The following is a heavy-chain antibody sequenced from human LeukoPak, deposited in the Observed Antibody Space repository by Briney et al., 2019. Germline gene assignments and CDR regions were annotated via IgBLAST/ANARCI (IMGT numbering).Heavy chain of an antibody. CDR1: GFTFSSYA. V-gene: IGHV3-21*01. CDR3: ARVTSGWYYFDY. CDR2: ISSSSSYI. Sequence: GGSLRLSCAASGFTFSSYAMSWVRQAPGKGLEWVSSISSSSSYIYYADSVKGRFTISRDNAKNSLYLQMNSLRAEDTAVYYCARVTSGWYYFDYWGQGTLVTVSS. D-gene: IGHD6-19*01. J-gene: IGHJ4*02.